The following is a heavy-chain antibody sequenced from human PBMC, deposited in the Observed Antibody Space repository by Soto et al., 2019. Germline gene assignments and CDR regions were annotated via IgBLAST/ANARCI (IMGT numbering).Heavy chain of an antibody. CDR2: IWYDGTQK. CDR3: ARDHATDFDY. J-gene: IGHJ4*02. CDR1: GLTFSGYC. V-gene: IGHV3-33*08. Sequence: GGSLRLSCAASGLTFSGYCMHWVRQAPGKGLEWVAVIWYDGTQKYYADSVKGRFTISRDNSKNTLYLQMNSLRAEDTAVYYCARDHATDFDYWGQGTLVTVSS.